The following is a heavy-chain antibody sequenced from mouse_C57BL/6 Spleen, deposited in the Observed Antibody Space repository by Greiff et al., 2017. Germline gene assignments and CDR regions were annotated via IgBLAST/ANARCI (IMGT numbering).Heavy chain of an antibody. CDR3: AKNEDLRGSINYAMDY. V-gene: IGHV2-5*01. CDR2: IWRGGST. Sequence: VQLQQSGPGLVQPSQSLSITCTVSGFSLTSYGVHWVRQSPGKGLEWLGVIWRGGSTDYNAAFMSRLSITKDNSKSQVFFKMNSLQADDTAIYYSAKNEDLRGSINYAMDYWGQGTSATVSS. J-gene: IGHJ4*01. CDR1: GFSLTSYG. D-gene: IGHD1-1*01.